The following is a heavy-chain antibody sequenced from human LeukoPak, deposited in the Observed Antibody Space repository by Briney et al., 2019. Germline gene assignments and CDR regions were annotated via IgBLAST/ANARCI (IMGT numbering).Heavy chain of an antibody. Sequence: SETLSLTCTVSGGSISSYYWSSIRQPPGKGLEWIGYIYYSGTTNYNPSLKSRVTISVDTSKNQFSLKLSSVTAADTAVYYRARGVYIAAAQYAYWGQGTLVTVSS. CDR2: IYYSGTT. J-gene: IGHJ4*02. D-gene: IGHD6-13*01. CDR1: GGSISSYY. CDR3: ARGVYIAAAQYAY. V-gene: IGHV4-59*01.